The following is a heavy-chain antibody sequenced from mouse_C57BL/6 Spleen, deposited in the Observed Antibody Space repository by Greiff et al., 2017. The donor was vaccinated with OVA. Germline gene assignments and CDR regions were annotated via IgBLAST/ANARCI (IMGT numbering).Heavy chain of an antibody. J-gene: IGHJ1*03. CDR3: ARVRSGSSYDWYFDV. CDR2: VYPYNGGT. Sequence: EVQGVESGPVLVKPGPSVKISCKASGFTFTDYYMHWVKQSHGKSLEWIGLVYPYNGGTSYNQKFKGKATLTVDTSSSTAYMEINSLTSEDSAVYYCARVRSGSSYDWYFDVWGTGTTVTVSS. D-gene: IGHD1-1*01. V-gene: IGHV1-36*01. CDR1: GFTFTDYY.